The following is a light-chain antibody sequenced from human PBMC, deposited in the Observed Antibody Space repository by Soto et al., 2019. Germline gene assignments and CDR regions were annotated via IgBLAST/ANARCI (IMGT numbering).Light chain of an antibody. V-gene: IGLV2-14*01. J-gene: IGLJ1*01. CDR3: TSYATGGTHV. CDR2: DVS. CDR1: NSDIGGYNI. Sequence: QSALTQPASVSGSPGQSITLSCTGTNSDIGGYNIVSRYQQHPGKAPKLMIYDVSIRPSGVSDRFSGSKSANTASLTISGLQPEDEADYYCTSYATGGTHVFGTGTKLTVL.